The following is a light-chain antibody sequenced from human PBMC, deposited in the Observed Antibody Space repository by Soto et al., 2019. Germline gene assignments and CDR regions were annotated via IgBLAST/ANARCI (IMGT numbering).Light chain of an antibody. Sequence: EIVLTQSPATLSLSPGERATLSCRASQSVSSYLAWYQQKPGQAPRLLIYDASNRATGIPARFGGSGSGTXXXXXXXXXXPEDFAVYYCQQRSNWPPSLTFGGGTXVDIK. CDR2: DAS. V-gene: IGKV3-11*01. J-gene: IGKJ4*01. CDR1: QSVSSY. CDR3: QQRSNWPPSLT.